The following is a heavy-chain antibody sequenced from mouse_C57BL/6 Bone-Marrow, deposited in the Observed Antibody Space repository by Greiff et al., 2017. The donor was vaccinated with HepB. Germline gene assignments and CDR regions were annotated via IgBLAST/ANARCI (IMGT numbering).Heavy chain of an antibody. D-gene: IGHD1-1*01. CDR1: GFSLTSYG. CDR2: IWSGGST. J-gene: IGHJ2*01. V-gene: IGHV2-2*01. Sequence: QVQLKQSGPGLVQPSQSLSITCTVSGFSLTSYGVHWVRQSPGKGLEWLGVIWSGGSTDYNAAFISRLSISKDNSKSQVFFKMNSLQADDTAIYYCATYYYGSSLDYWGQGTTLTVSS. CDR3: ATYYYGSSLDY.